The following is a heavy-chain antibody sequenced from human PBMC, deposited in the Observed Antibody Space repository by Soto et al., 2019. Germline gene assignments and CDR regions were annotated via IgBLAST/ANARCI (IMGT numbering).Heavy chain of an antibody. CDR1: GFTLGAYA. CDR3: ARYRLAADLSDFDY. D-gene: IGHD6-25*01. Sequence: EVQLVESGGGLVQPGRSLRLSCTGSGFTLGAYAMSWVRQAPGKGLEWVGSIRSRAYGGTTEYAASVKGRFTISRDAYKRIAYLQMDSLKTEDTAMYFCARYRLAADLSDFDYWGQGTLVTVSS. V-gene: IGHV3-49*04. CDR2: IRSRAYGGTT. J-gene: IGHJ4*02.